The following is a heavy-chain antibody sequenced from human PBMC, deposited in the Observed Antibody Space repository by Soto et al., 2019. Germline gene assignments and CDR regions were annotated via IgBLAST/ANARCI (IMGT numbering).Heavy chain of an antibody. J-gene: IGHJ4*02. Sequence: GESLKISCKGSGFSFTNYWIGWVRQMPGKGLEWMGDIYPGDSDIRYSPSFRGQVTISADKSITTAYLQVHSLTAEDTAVYYCVRDPPTLLELFDYWGQGTLVTVSS. CDR3: VRDPPTLLELFDY. CDR1: GFSFTNYW. D-gene: IGHD1-7*01. CDR2: IYPGDSDI. V-gene: IGHV5-51*01.